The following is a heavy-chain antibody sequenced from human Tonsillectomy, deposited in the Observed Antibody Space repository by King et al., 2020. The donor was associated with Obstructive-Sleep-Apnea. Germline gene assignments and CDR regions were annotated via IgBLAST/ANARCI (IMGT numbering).Heavy chain of an antibody. J-gene: IGHJ4*02. D-gene: IGHD3-16*02. V-gene: IGHV3-48*04. CDR2: ISSSSTII. CDR3: ATDYDYVWGSYRFRLDS. Sequence: VQLVESGGGLVQPGGSLRLSCAASGFTFSSYCVNWVRQAPGKGLEWVSYISSSSTIIYYADSVKGRFTISRDNAKNSLYLQMNSLRAEDTAVYYCATDYDYVWGSYRFRLDSWGQGTLVTVSS. CDR1: GFTFSSYC.